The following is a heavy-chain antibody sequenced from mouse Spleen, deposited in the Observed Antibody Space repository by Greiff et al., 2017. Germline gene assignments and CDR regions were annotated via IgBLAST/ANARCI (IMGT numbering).Heavy chain of an antibody. CDR2: ISYSGST. V-gene: IGHV3-1*01. J-gene: IGHJ4*01. CDR1: GYSITSGYD. CDR3: AREGNSYAMDY. Sequence: EVKLMESGPGMVKPSQSLSLTCTVTGYSITSGYDWHWIRHFPGNKLEWMGYISYSGSTNYNPSLKSRISITHDTSKNHFFLKLNSVTTEDTATYYCAREGNSYAMDYWGQGTSVTVSS.